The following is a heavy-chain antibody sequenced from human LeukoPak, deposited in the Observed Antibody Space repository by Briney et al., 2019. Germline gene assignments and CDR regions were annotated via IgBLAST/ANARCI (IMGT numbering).Heavy chain of an antibody. D-gene: IGHD4-17*01. CDR2: IKRKSDGSTK. CDR3: TTYDYGDYYFFYGMDV. CDR1: GFTFSNAW. J-gene: IGHJ6*02. V-gene: IGHV3-15*01. Sequence: GGSLRLSCAAYGFTFSNAWMSWVRQVPGKGVEWVGRIKRKSDGSTKDHGEGGKGRFTIQRDDSKNTLYLQMDSLKSEDTAVYYCTTYDYGDYYFFYGMDVWGQGTTVTVSS.